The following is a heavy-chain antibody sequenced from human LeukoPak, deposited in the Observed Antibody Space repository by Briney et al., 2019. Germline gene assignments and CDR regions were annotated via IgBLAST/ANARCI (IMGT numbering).Heavy chain of an antibody. CDR2: IYYSGST. CDR3: ARFHSSGTWFDP. D-gene: IGHD6-19*01. Sequence: SETLSLTCTVSAGSISSYYWSWIRQPPGKGLEWIGFIYYSGSTNYNPSLKGRVTISVDSSKNQFSLKLSSVTAADTAVYYCARFHSSGTWFDPWGQGTLVTVSS. V-gene: IGHV4-59*01. J-gene: IGHJ5*02. CDR1: AGSISSYY.